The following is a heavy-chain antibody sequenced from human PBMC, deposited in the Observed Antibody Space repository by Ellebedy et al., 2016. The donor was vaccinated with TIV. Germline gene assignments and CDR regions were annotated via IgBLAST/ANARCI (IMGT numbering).Heavy chain of an antibody. CDR3: VKVKWAVAGPVDPFDY. D-gene: IGHD6-19*01. CDR1: GFTVTRNY. J-gene: IGHJ4*02. CDR2: IYTDGTT. V-gene: IGHV3-53*01. Sequence: GESLKISCAASGFTVTRNYMSWVRQAPGGGLEWVSVIYTDGTTYYADSVKGRLTISRDNSNNTLYLQMNSLRAEDTAVFYCVKVKWAVAGPVDPFDYWGQGTLVTVSS.